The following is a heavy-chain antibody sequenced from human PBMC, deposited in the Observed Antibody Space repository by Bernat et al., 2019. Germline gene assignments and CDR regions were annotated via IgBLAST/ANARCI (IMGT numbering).Heavy chain of an antibody. CDR2: ISYDGSNK. D-gene: IGHD4-17*01. J-gene: IGHJ6*02. CDR3: ARDKDYGEDHDYGMDV. CDR1: GFTFSSYA. V-gene: IGHV3-30*07. Sequence: QVQLVESGEGVVQPGRSLRLSCAASGFTFSSYAMHWVRQAPGKGLEWVAVISYDGSNKYYADSVKGRFTISRDNSKNTLYLQMNSLRAEDTAVYYCARDKDYGEDHDYGMDVWGQGTTVTVSS.